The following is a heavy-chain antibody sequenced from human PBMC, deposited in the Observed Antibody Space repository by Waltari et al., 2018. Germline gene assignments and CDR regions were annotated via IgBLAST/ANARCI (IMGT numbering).Heavy chain of an antibody. V-gene: IGHV3-30-3*01. CDR3: ARQRVVEQLDY. D-gene: IGHD3-22*01. CDR2: ISYDGSNK. Sequence: QVQLVESGGGVVQPGRSLRLSCAASGFTFSSYAMHWVRQAPGKGLEWVAVISYDGSNKYYADSVKGRFTISRDNSKNTLYLQMNSLRAEDTVVYYCARQRVVEQLDYWGQGTLVTVSS. J-gene: IGHJ4*02. CDR1: GFTFSSYA.